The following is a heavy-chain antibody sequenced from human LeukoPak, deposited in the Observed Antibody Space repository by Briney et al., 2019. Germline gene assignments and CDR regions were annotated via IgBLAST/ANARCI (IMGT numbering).Heavy chain of an antibody. CDR3: ARYSSSQLGGTDFDY. CDR2: IIPIFGTA. V-gene: IGHV1-69*01. J-gene: IGHJ4*02. D-gene: IGHD6-6*01. CDR1: GGTFSSYA. Sequence: SVKVSCKASGGTFSSYAISWVRQAPGQGLEWMGGIIPIFGTANYAQKFQGRVTITADESTSTAYMELSSLRSEDTAVYYCARYSSSQLGGTDFDYWGPGTLVTVSP.